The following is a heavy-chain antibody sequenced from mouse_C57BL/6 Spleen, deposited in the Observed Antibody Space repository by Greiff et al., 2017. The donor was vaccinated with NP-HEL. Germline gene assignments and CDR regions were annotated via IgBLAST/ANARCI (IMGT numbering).Heavy chain of an antibody. J-gene: IGHJ4*01. D-gene: IGHD4-1*01. CDR3: ARSPLTGTRAMDY. V-gene: IGHV1-80*01. Sequence: QVQLQQSGAELVKPGASVKISCKASGYAFSSYWMNWVKQRPGKGLEWIGQIYPGDGDTNYTGKFKGKATLTADKSSSTAYMQLSSLTSEDSAVYFCARSPLTGTRAMDYWGQGTSVTVSS. CDR1: GYAFSSYW. CDR2: IYPGDGDT.